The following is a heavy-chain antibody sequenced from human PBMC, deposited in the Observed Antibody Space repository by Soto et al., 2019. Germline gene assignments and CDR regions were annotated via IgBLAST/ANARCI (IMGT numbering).Heavy chain of an antibody. V-gene: IGHV1-58*02. CDR3: AAYAGGYYYYGMDV. J-gene: IGHJ6*02. CDR2: IVVGSGKT. CDR1: GFTFTSSA. Sequence: SVKVSCKASGFTFTSSAMQWVRQARGQRLEWKGWIVVGSGKTNYAQKFQERVTITRDMSTSTAYMELSSLRSEDTAVYYCAAYAGGYYYYGMDVWGQGTTVTVSS. D-gene: IGHD2-8*02.